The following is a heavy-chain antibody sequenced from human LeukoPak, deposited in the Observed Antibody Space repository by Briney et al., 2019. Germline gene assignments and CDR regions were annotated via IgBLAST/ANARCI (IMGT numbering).Heavy chain of an antibody. Sequence: ASVKVSCKASEYTFTDYDMHWVRQAPGQGFEWMGWINPNNGVTNYAQRFQGRVTMTRDTSINTAYLELTRLRSDDTAVYYCARNLVDNSGYQHDVFDIWGQGTMVTVSS. J-gene: IGHJ3*02. CDR1: EYTFTDYD. CDR3: ARNLVDNSGYQHDVFDI. V-gene: IGHV1-2*02. D-gene: IGHD3-22*01. CDR2: INPNNGVT.